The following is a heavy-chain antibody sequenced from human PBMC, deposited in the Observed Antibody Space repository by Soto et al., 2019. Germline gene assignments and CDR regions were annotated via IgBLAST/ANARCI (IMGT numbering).Heavy chain of an antibody. D-gene: IGHD2-15*01. CDR3: ARYWSAGTLYGAFDI. CDR1: GGTFSDFT. CDR2: IIPMIGAT. Sequence: QVQLVQSGSEVKKPGSSVKVSCKASGGTFSDFTLSWLRQAPGRGLEWMGGIIPMIGATNNAQKLKGRLTITADKSTGTVYMELNSLRSEDTAVYYCARYWSAGTLYGAFDIWGQGTEVTVSP. J-gene: IGHJ3*02. V-gene: IGHV1-69*06.